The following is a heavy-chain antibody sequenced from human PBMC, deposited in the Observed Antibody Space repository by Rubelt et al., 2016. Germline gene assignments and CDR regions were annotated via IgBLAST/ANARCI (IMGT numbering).Heavy chain of an antibody. CDR3: ARVLSGYDLDLMFDP. V-gene: IGHV4-39*07. J-gene: IGHJ5*02. CDR1: GGSISSSSYY. Sequence: SLTCTVSGGSISSSSYYWGWIRQPPGKGLEWIGSIYYSGSTYYNPSLKSRVTISVDTSKNQFSLKLSSVTAADTAVYYCARVLSGYDLDLMFDPWGQGTLVTVSS. CDR2: IYYSGST. D-gene: IGHD5-12*01.